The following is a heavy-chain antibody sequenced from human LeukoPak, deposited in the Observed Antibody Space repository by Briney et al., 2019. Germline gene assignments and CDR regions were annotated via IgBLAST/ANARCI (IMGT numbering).Heavy chain of an antibody. CDR2: ISSGGSYI. Sequence: GGSLRLSCAASGFTFSTYSMNWVRQAPGKGLEWISSISSGGSYIYYADSVRGRFTISRDNAKNSLYLQMNSLRAEDTAVYYCARDFNGDYVFDYRGQGTLVTVSS. J-gene: IGHJ4*02. CDR1: GFTFSTYS. V-gene: IGHV3-21*01. CDR3: ARDFNGDYVFDY. D-gene: IGHD4-17*01.